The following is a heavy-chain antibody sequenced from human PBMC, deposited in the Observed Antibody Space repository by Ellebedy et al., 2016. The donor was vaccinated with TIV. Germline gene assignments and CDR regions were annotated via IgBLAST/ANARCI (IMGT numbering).Heavy chain of an antibody. CDR2: ISGSGGST. V-gene: IGHV3-23*01. Sequence: GESLKISXAASGFTFSNYAMSWVRQAPGKGLEWVSGISGSGGSTDYADSVKGRFTISRDNSKNTLYLQMNSLRAEDTAVYYCARDSGDYMTTVVTYIDYWGQGTLVTVSS. D-gene: IGHD4-23*01. J-gene: IGHJ4*02. CDR1: GFTFSNYA. CDR3: ARDSGDYMTTVVTYIDY.